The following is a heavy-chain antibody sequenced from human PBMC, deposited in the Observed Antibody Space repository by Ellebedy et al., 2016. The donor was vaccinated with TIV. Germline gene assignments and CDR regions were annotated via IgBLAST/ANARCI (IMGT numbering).Heavy chain of an antibody. J-gene: IGHJ5*02. D-gene: IGHD3-16*01. Sequence: GESLKISCAASGFSFRSYWMSWVRQAPGKGLEWVANIYQDGSDQYYVDSVKGRFTISRDNAKKSLFLQMNNLRVEDTAVYYLVRRGSYGDYAVQINSWFDTWGRGTLVTVSS. V-gene: IGHV3-7*01. CDR2: IYQDGSDQ. CDR1: GFSFRSYW. CDR3: VRRGSYGDYAVQINSWFDT.